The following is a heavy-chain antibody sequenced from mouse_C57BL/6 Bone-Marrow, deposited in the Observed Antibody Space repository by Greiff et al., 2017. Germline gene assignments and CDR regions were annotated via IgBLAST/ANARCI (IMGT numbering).Heavy chain of an antibody. Sequence: EVQLQESGGDLVKPGGSLKLSCAASGFTFSSYGMSWVRQTPDKRLEWVATISSGGSYTYYPDSVKGRFTISRDNAKNTLYLQMSSLKSEDTAMYYCARGATVVATGAMDYWGQGTSVTVSS. CDR2: ISSGGSYT. D-gene: IGHD1-1*01. J-gene: IGHJ4*01. CDR3: ARGATVVATGAMDY. V-gene: IGHV5-6*01. CDR1: GFTFSSYG.